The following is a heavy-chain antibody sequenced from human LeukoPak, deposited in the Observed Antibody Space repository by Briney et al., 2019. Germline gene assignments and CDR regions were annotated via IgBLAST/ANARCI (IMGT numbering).Heavy chain of an antibody. V-gene: IGHV4-39*01. Sequence: PSETLSLTCTVSGGSISSSSSYWGWIRQPPGKGLEWIGTFSYSGSTYYNPSLKSRVTISVDTSKNQFSLKLNSRTAADTAVYYCARGPYYDILTGYYNLLNLDYWGQGTLVTVSS. CDR1: GGSISSSSSY. D-gene: IGHD3-9*01. J-gene: IGHJ4*02. CDR3: ARGPYYDILTGYYNLLNLDY. CDR2: FSYSGST.